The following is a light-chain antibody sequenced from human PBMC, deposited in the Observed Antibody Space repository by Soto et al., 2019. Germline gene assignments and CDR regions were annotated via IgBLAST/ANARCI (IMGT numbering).Light chain of an antibody. CDR1: QSINRD. CDR2: GAS. J-gene: IGKJ1*01. CDR3: LQYHYWWT. V-gene: IGKV3D-15*01. Sequence: EIVMTQSPATLSVSPGESATLTCRASQSINRDLAWYVQKPGQAPRRVVYGASTWATGVPPRFTGSGSGTEFTLTISSLQSEDFAVYYCLQYHYWWTFGQGTKVEIK.